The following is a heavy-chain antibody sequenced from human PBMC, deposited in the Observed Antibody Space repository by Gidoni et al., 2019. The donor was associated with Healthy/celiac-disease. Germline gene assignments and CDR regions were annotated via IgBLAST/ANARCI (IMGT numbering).Heavy chain of an antibody. Sequence: QVQLQESGPGLVKPSQTLSLTCTVPGGSIRSGDYYWSWIRQPPGKGLEWIGYIYYSGSTYYNPSLKSRVTISVDTSKNQFSLKLSSVTAADTAVYYCAREGDGYNLSWFDPWGQGTLVTVSS. CDR3: AREGDGYNLSWFDP. CDR1: GGSIRSGDYY. V-gene: IGHV4-30-4*01. CDR2: IYYSGST. D-gene: IGHD5-12*01. J-gene: IGHJ5*02.